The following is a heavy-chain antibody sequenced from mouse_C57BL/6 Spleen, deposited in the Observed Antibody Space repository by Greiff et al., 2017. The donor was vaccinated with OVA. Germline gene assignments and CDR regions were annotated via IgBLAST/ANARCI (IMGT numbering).Heavy chain of an antibody. Sequence: EVQVVESGPGLVKPSQSLSLTCSVTGYSITSGYYWNWIRQFPGNKLEWMGYISYDGSNNYNPSLKNRISITRDTSKNQFFLKLNSVTTEDTATYYCAREDYYGLFDVGGTGTTVTVAS. V-gene: IGHV3-6*01. CDR3: AREDYYGLFDV. CDR2: ISYDGSN. J-gene: IGHJ1*03. CDR1: GYSITSGYY. D-gene: IGHD1-1*01.